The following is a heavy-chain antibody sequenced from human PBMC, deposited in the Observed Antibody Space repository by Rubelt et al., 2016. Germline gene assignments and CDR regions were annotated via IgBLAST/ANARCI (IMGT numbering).Heavy chain of an antibody. V-gene: IGHV4-34*01. J-gene: IGHJ3*02. Sequence: GSTNYNPSLKSRVTISVDTSKNQFSLKLSSVTAADTAVYYCARGELGAYAFDIWGQGTMVTVSS. D-gene: IGHD1-26*01. CDR2: GST. CDR3: ARGELGAYAFDI.